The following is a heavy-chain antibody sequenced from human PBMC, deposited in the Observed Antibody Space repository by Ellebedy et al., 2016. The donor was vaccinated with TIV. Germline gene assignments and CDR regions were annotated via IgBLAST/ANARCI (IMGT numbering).Heavy chain of an antibody. CDR1: GFTFSSYG. CDR3: AKWPAGGYDP. Sequence: GGSLRLSCAASGFTFSSYGMHWVRQAPGKGLEWVSVIYSGGGTNYADSVKGRFTVSRDNSKNTLYLQMNSLRAEDTAVYYCAKWPAGGYDPWGQGTLVTVSS. CDR2: IYSGGGT. J-gene: IGHJ5*02. D-gene: IGHD6-13*01. V-gene: IGHV3-NL1*01.